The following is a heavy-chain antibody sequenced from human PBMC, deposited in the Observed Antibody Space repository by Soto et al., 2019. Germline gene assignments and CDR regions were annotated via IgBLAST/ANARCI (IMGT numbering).Heavy chain of an antibody. CDR1: GFTFSNFA. D-gene: IGHD3-22*01. CDR2: FSGSGTST. Sequence: PGGSLRLSCAASGFTFSNFAMSWVRQAPGKGLEWVSGFSGSGTSTSYADSVKGRFTISRDNSKNTLYLQMNSLRAEDTAVYYCARMGTSDYDSSGYYYGYFQHWGQGTLVTVSS. J-gene: IGHJ1*01. CDR3: ARMGTSDYDSSGYYYGYFQH. V-gene: IGHV3-23*01.